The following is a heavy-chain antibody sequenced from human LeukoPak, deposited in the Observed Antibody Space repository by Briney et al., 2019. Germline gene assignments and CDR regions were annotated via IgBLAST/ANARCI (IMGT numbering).Heavy chain of an antibody. D-gene: IGHD3-10*01. CDR3: APGRSYYTQRTVRAPDY. Sequence: PGGSLRLSCAASGFTFSSYAMSWVRQAPGKGLEWVSAISGSGGSTYYADSVKGRFTISRDNSKNTLYLQMNSLRAEDTAVYYCAPGRSYYTQRTVRAPDYWGQGTLVTVSS. CDR2: ISGSGGST. J-gene: IGHJ4*02. V-gene: IGHV3-23*01. CDR1: GFTFSSYA.